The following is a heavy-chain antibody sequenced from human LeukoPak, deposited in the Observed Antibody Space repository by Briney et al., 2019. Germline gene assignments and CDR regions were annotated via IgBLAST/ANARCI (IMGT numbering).Heavy chain of an antibody. Sequence: SETLSLTCTVSGGSISSGGYYWSWIRQHPGKGLEWIGYIYYSGSTYYNPSLKSRVTISVDTSKNQFSLKLSSMTAADTAVYYCARVSPNIYGSGSYLDYWGQGTLVTVSP. V-gene: IGHV4-31*03. CDR2: IYYSGST. CDR1: GGSISSGGYY. CDR3: ARVSPNIYGSGSYLDY. J-gene: IGHJ4*02. D-gene: IGHD3-10*01.